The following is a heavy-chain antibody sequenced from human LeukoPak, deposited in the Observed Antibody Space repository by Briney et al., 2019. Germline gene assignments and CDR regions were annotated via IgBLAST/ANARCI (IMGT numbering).Heavy chain of an antibody. CDR1: GGSISSYY. D-gene: IGHD4-11*01. Sequence: SETLSLTCTVSGGSISSYYWSWVRQPPGKGLEWIGYIYYSGSTNYNPSLKSRVTISVDTSKNQFSLKLSSVTAADTAVYYCARDVTRLHPYYYYYMDVWGKGTTVTVSS. V-gene: IGHV4-59*01. CDR2: IYYSGST. J-gene: IGHJ6*03. CDR3: ARDVTRLHPYYYYYMDV.